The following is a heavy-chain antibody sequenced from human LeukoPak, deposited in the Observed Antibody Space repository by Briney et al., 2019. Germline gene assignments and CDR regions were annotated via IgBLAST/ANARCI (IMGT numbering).Heavy chain of an antibody. CDR3: ARLSSTPRDGYLAY. Sequence: GRSLRLSCAASGFSFDDYAMHWVRQAPGKGLEWVSGISWNSGSVAYADSVKGRFTISRDNAKNSLYLQLNSLRAEDTAMYYCARLSSTPRDGYLAYWGQGTLVTVSS. CDR2: ISWNSGSV. J-gene: IGHJ4*02. CDR1: GFSFDDYA. D-gene: IGHD5-24*01. V-gene: IGHV3-9*01.